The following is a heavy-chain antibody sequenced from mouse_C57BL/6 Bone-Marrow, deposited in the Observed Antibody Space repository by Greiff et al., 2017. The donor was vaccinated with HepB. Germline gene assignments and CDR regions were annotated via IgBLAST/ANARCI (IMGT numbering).Heavy chain of an antibody. CDR3: ARSYCSNYYAMDY. CDR1: GYTFTSYW. D-gene: IGHD2-5*01. Sequence: VQLQQSGAELVKPGASVKLSCKASGYTFTSYWMHWVHQRPGQGLEWIGYINPSSGYTKYNQKFKDKATLTADKSSSTAYMQLSSLTYEDSAVYYCARSYCSNYYAMDYWGQGTSVTVSS. V-gene: IGHV1-7*01. CDR2: INPSSGYT. J-gene: IGHJ4*01.